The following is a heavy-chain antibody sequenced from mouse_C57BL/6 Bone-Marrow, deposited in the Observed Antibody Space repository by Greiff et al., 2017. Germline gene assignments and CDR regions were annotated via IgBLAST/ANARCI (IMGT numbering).Heavy chain of an antibody. CDR3: AREGLRRGFDY. CDR1: GYTFTSYW. D-gene: IGHD2-4*01. Sequence: VQLQQPGAELVMPGASVKLSCKASGYTFTSYWMHWVKQRPGQGLEWIGEIDPSDSYTNYTQKFKGKSTLTVDKSSSPAYMQLSSLTSEDSAVYYCAREGLRRGFDYWGQGTTLTVSS. V-gene: IGHV1-69*01. CDR2: IDPSDSYT. J-gene: IGHJ2*01.